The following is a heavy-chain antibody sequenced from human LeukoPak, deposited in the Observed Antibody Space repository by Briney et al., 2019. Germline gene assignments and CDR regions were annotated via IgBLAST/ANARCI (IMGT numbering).Heavy chain of an antibody. Sequence: GRSLRLSCAASGFTFSSYAMHWVRQAPGKGLEWVAVISYDGGNKYYADSVKGRFTISRDNSKNTLYLQMNSLRAEDTAVYYCARDGKGYCSGGSCYYYGMDVWGQGTTVTVSS. CDR2: ISYDGGNK. CDR3: ARDGKGYCSGGSCYYYGMDV. V-gene: IGHV3-30*04. D-gene: IGHD2-15*01. J-gene: IGHJ6*02. CDR1: GFTFSSYA.